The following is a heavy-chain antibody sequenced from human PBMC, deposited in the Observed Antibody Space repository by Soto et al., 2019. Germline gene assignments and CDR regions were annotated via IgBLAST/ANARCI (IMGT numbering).Heavy chain of an antibody. V-gene: IGHV1-46*01. CDR2: INPSGGST. CDR1: GYTFTSYY. Sequence: ASVKVSCKASGYTFTSYYMHWVRQAPGQGLEWMGIINPSGGSTSYAQKFQGRVTMTRDTSTSTVYMELSSLRSEDTAVYYCATAENSQASGSSNSYYYGMDVWGQGTTVTVSS. CDR3: ATAENSQASGSSNSYYYGMDV. D-gene: IGHD3-10*01. J-gene: IGHJ6*02.